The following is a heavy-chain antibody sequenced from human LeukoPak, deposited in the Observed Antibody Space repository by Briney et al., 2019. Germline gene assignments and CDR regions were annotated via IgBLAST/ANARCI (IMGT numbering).Heavy chain of an antibody. J-gene: IGHJ6*03. D-gene: IGHD3-10*01. V-gene: IGHV4-34*01. CDR3: ARLGSVGYYNYQYMDI. CDR2: INDIGNT. Sequence: PSETLSLTCAVHGGSFSGYYWSWIRQPPGKGLEWIGEINDIGNTNYDPSLRSRVTMSVDTSKNQFSLSLTSATAADTAVYFCARLGSVGYYNYQYMDIWGNGTTVTVSS. CDR1: GGSFSGYY.